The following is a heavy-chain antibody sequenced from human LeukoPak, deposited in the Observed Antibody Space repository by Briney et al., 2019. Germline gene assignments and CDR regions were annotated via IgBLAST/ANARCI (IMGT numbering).Heavy chain of an antibody. CDR3: ARGPGVFGRIWYMDV. CDR1: GDSTIYNY. J-gene: IGHJ6*03. Sequence: PSETLSLTCSVPGDSTIYNYWSWIRQPARKRLEWIARIFSDGKINYSPSLESRVTMSVDNAKNQFSLRLSSVTAADTAVYYCARGPGVFGRIWYMDVWGQGTTVSVSS. V-gene: IGHV4-4*07. CDR2: IFSDGKI. D-gene: IGHD3-3*01.